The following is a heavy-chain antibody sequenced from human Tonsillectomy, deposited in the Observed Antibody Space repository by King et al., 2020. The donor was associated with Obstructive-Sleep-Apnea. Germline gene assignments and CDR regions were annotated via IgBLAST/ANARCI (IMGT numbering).Heavy chain of an antibody. CDR1: GGSISSRSYY. J-gene: IGHJ4*02. V-gene: IGHV4-39*07. CDR3: ARDVGYSYGIDY. D-gene: IGHD5-18*01. CDR2: IHYSGST. Sequence: QLQESGPGRVKPSETLSLTCTVSGGSISSRSYYWVWIRQPPGKGLEWVGRIHYSGSTYYNPSLKSRVTISVDTSKNQFSLKLTSVTAADTAVYYCARDVGYSYGIDYWGQGTLVTVSS.